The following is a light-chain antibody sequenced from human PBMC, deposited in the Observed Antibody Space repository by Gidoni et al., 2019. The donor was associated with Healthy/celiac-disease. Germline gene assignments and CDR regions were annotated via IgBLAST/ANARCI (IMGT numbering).Light chain of an antibody. J-gene: IGKJ2*01. CDR2: DAS. CDR1: QDISNY. V-gene: IGKV1-33*01. CDR3: QQYGNLPYT. Sequence: IQMTQSPPSLSSSGGDRVTITCQASQDISNYLNWYQQKPGKAPKLLIYDASTLETGVPARFSGSGSGTDFTFTISSLQPEDIATYYCQQYGNLPYTFGQGTKLEIK.